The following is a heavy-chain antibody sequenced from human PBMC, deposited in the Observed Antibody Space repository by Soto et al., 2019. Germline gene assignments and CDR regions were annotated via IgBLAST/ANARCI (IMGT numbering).Heavy chain of an antibody. Sequence: SETLSLTCTVSGGSISSYYWSWIRQPPGKGLEWIGYIYYSGSTNYNPSLKSRVTISVDTSKNQFSLKLSSVTAADTAVYYCARERADFELDYWGQGTLVTVSS. J-gene: IGHJ4*02. CDR2: IYYSGST. CDR1: GGSISSYY. CDR3: ARERADFELDY. D-gene: IGHD2-21*02. V-gene: IGHV4-59*01.